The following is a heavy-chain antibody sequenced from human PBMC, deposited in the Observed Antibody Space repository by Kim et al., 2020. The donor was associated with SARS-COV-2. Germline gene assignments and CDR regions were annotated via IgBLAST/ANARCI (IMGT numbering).Heavy chain of an antibody. D-gene: IGHD6-25*01. Sequence: ASVKVSCKASGYSFTGYYMHWVRQAPGQGLEWMGWINPNSGGTNYAQKFQGRVTMTRDTSISTAYMELSRLRSDDTAVYYCARERGIAAVFNYGMDVWGQGTTVTVSS. V-gene: IGHV1-2*02. CDR2: INPNSGGT. CDR1: GYSFTGYY. CDR3: ARERGIAAVFNYGMDV. J-gene: IGHJ6*02.